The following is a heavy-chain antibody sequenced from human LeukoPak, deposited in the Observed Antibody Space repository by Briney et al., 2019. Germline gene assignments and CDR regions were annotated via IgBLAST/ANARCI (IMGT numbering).Heavy chain of an antibody. J-gene: IGHJ4*02. V-gene: IGHV3-23*01. CDR1: GFTFSSYA. CDR2: IGGSGGST. CDR3: AKVETAAAATLRGFDY. Sequence: GGSLRLSCAASGFTFSSYAMSWVRQAPGKGLEWVSSIGGSGGSTYYADSVKGRFAISRDNSKNTLYLQMNSLRAEDTAVYYCAKVETAAAATLRGFDYWGQGTLVTVSS. D-gene: IGHD6-13*01.